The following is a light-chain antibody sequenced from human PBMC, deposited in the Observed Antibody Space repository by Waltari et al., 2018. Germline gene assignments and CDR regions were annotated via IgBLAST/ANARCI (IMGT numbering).Light chain of an antibody. V-gene: IGLV3-1*01. CDR3: QAWDSGTAV. CDR2: QDN. Sequence: YDLTQPPSVSVSPGQTASLACPGDKLGAKNASWYQKKSGESPVVVMYQDNERPSGIPERFSGSNSGNTAFLTITGTQALDEADYYCQAWDSGTAVFGGGTKLTVL. J-gene: IGLJ2*01. CDR1: KLGAKN.